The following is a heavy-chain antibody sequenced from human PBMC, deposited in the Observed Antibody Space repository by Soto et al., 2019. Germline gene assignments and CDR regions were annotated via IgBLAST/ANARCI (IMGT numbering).Heavy chain of an antibody. CDR1: GYTFTNYE. CDR3: ARMASSGSLNWFDP. J-gene: IGHJ5*02. CDR2: MNPGSGNT. D-gene: IGHD3-10*01. Sequence: QVQLVQSGAEVKKPGASVKVSCKASGYTFTNYEISWVRQATGQGLEWMGWMNPGSGNTGYAHKFQGRVTMTRNLSISTAYMELSKLGSDDTAIYHCARMASSGSLNWFDPWGQGTLVTVSS. V-gene: IGHV1-8*01.